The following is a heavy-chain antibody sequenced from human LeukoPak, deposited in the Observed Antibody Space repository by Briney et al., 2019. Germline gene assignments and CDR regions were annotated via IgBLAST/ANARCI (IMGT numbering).Heavy chain of an antibody. J-gene: IGHJ4*02. CDR1: GYTFTGCY. CDR3: ARESNRDGYNDY. D-gene: IGHD5-24*01. V-gene: IGHV1-2*02. Sequence: ASVKVSCKASGYTFTGCYMHWVRQAPGQGLEWMGWINPNSGGTNYAQKFQGRVTMTRDTSISTAYMEMSRLRSDDTAVYYCARESNRDGYNDYWGQGTLVTVSS. CDR2: INPNSGGT.